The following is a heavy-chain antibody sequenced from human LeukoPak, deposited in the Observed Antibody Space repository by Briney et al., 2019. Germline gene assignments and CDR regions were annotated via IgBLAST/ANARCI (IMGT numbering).Heavy chain of an antibody. Sequence: ASVKVSCKASGYTFTGYYLHWVRQAPGQGPEWMGRINPNSGGTNYAQKFQGRVTVTRDTSINTAYMELSRLRSDDTAVYYCARETKLEWLLIFGYWGQGTLVTVSS. CDR1: GYTFTGYY. J-gene: IGHJ4*02. CDR3: ARETKLEWLLIFGY. CDR2: INPNSGGT. V-gene: IGHV1-2*06. D-gene: IGHD3-3*01.